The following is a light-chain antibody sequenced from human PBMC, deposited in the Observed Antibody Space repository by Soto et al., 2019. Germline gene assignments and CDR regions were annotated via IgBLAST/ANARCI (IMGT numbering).Light chain of an antibody. V-gene: IGLV1-47*01. CDR3: AAWDDSLRGWV. Sequence: QSVLTQAPSVSGAPGQRVSISCSGNTSNIGANFDVNWYQQLPGTAPKLLIYRDSQRPSGVPDRFSGSKSGTSASLAISGLRSEDEADYYCAAWDDSLRGWVFGGGTKLTVL. CDR1: TSNIGANFD. J-gene: IGLJ3*02. CDR2: RDS.